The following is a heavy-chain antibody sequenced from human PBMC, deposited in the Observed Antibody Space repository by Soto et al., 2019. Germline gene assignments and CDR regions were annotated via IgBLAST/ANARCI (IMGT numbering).Heavy chain of an antibody. J-gene: IGHJ3*02. CDR3: ARDGNKRNAFDI. V-gene: IGHV1-69*05. Sequence: SVKVSCKASGGTFSSDFISWVRQAPGQGLEWVGGTIARFGSANFAQKFQGRVTMTRNTSISTAYMELSSLRSEDTAVYYCARDGNKRNAFDIWGQGTMVTVSS. CDR1: GGTFSSDF. CDR2: TIARFGSA.